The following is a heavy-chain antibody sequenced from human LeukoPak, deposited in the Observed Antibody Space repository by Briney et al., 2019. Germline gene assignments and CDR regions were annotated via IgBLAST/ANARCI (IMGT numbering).Heavy chain of an antibody. CDR2: ISGSGGST. Sequence: GGSLILSCAASGFTFSSYAMSWVRQAPGKGLEWVSAISGSGGSTYYADSVKGRFTISRDNSKNTLYLQMNSLRAEDTAVYYCAKATLVLRFLEWLFNYWGQGTLVTVSS. V-gene: IGHV3-23*01. CDR1: GFTFSSYA. J-gene: IGHJ4*02. CDR3: AKATLVLRFLEWLFNY. D-gene: IGHD3-3*01.